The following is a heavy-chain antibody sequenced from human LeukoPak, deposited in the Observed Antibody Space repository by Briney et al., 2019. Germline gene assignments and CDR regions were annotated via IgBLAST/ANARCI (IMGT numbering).Heavy chain of an antibody. CDR1: GGSFSGYY. CDR2: INHSGST. V-gene: IGHV4-34*01. J-gene: IGHJ4*02. CDR3: ARGHYDFWSGYHINFDY. D-gene: IGHD3-3*01. Sequence: SETLSLTCAVYGGSFSGYYWSWVRQPPGKGLEWIGEINHSGSTNYNPSLKSRVTISLDTSKNQFSLKLSAVTAADTAVYYCARGHYDFWSGYHINFDYWGQGTLVTVSS.